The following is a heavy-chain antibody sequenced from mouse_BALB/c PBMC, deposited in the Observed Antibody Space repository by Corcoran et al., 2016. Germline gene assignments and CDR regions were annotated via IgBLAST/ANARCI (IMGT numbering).Heavy chain of an antibody. CDR3: ARNHDSSGGFAY. D-gene: IGHD3-2*01. Sequence: QIQLVQSGPELKKPGETVKISCKASGYTFTNYGMNWVKQAPGKGLKWMGWINTYTGEPTYADDFKGRFAFSLETSASTAYLQINNLKNEDTATYFCARNHDSSGGFAYWGQGTLVTVSA. V-gene: IGHV9-3-1*01. CDR1: GYTFTNYG. J-gene: IGHJ3*01. CDR2: INTYTGEP.